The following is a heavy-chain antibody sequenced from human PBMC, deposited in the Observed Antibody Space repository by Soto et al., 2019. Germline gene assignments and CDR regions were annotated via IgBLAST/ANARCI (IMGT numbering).Heavy chain of an antibody. CDR1: GFTFSNYW. Sequence: GGSLRLSCAASGFTFSNYWMHWVRQAPGKGLVWVSRISSDGTETTYTDSVEGRFTISRDDSKTTTYLQMNSLKIVDTAVYYCTRRRDWTAVDPLDYWGQGTLVTVSS. D-gene: IGHD5-18*01. CDR2: ISSDGTET. J-gene: IGHJ4*02. V-gene: IGHV3-74*03. CDR3: TRRRDWTAVDPLDY.